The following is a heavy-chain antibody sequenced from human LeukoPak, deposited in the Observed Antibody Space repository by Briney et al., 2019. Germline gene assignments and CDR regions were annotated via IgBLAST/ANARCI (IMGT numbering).Heavy chain of an antibody. CDR3: ARPRGSNYVGWFDP. CDR2: IYYSGST. Sequence: SETLSLTCTVSGGSISSSSYYWGWIRQPPGKGLEWIGSIYYSGSTYYNPSLKSRVTISVDTSKNQFSLKLSPVTAADTAVYYCARPRGSNYVGWFDPWGQGTLVTVSS. V-gene: IGHV4-39*07. J-gene: IGHJ5*02. D-gene: IGHD4-11*01. CDR1: GGSISSSSYY.